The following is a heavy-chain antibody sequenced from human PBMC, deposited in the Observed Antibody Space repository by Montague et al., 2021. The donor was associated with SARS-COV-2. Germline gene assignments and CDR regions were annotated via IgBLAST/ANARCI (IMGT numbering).Heavy chain of an antibody. CDR2: IDWDDDK. Sequence: PALMKPTQTLTLTCTFSGFSLSTSGMCVSWIRQPPGKALEWLARIDWDDDKYYSTSLKTRLTISKDTSKNQVVLTMTNMDPVDTATYYRAREYSSGVYLDYWGQGTLVTVSS. CDR1: GFSLSTSGMC. D-gene: IGHD6-19*01. J-gene: IGHJ4*02. V-gene: IGHV2-70*11. CDR3: AREYSSGVYLDY.